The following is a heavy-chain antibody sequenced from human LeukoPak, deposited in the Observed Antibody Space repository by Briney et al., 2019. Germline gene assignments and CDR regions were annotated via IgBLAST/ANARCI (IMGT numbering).Heavy chain of an antibody. J-gene: IGHJ4*02. D-gene: IGHD6-13*01. V-gene: IGHV1-24*01. Sequence: GASVKVSCKVSGDILTELSIQWVRQAPGKGLEWMGGFDPEDGETIYAQKFQGRVTMTEDTSTDTAYMELSSLRSEDTAVYYCATDLGGIAAAGARYWGQGTLVTVSS. CDR3: ATDLGGIAAAGARY. CDR2: FDPEDGET. CDR1: GDILTELS.